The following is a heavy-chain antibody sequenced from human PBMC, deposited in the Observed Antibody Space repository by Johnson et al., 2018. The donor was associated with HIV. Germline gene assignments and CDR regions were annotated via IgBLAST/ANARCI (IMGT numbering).Heavy chain of an antibody. CDR2: IYSGTGGTT. CDR1: GFTVSGNY. J-gene: IGHJ3*01. Sequence: VQLVESGGGLVQPGGSLRLSCVASGFTVSGNYMNWVRQAPGKGLEWVSVIYSGTGGTTYYADSVRGRFSISRDKSKDTLYLQMSSLRAEDTAVYYCAKGRGYDYDALDFWGQGTMVTVSS. CDR3: AKGRGYDYDALDF. V-gene: IGHV3-66*01. D-gene: IGHD5-12*01.